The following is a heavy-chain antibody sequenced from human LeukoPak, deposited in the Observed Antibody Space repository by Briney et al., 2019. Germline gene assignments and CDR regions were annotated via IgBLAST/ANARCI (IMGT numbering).Heavy chain of an antibody. CDR1: GFTFSSYS. J-gene: IGHJ4*02. V-gene: IGHV3-23*01. D-gene: IGHD3-10*01. Sequence: GGSLRLSCAASGFTFSSYSMAWVRQTPGKGLEWVSGISDSGDSTYYADSVKGRFTISRDNSRNTLYLEMNSLRAEDTAVYYCTKWSGFGNDWGQGTLVTVSS. CDR3: TKWSGFGND. CDR2: ISDSGDST.